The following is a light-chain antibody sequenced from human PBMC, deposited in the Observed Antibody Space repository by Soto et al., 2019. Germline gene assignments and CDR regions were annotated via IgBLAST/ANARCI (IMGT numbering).Light chain of an antibody. Sequence: DIVMTQSPAPLSVSPGERATLSCTASQSVSSDLAWYQQKPGQAPRLLIFGASTRALGIPARFSGSGSGTECTLTISSLQSEDVSVYYCQQYNNWPPTLGQGTRLEIK. CDR2: GAS. CDR3: QQYNNWPPT. V-gene: IGKV3-15*01. CDR1: QSVSSD. J-gene: IGKJ5*01.